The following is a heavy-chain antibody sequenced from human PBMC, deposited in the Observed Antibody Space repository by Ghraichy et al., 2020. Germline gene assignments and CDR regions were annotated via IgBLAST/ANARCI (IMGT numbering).Heavy chain of an antibody. J-gene: IGHJ5*02. CDR1: GGSISSYY. D-gene: IGHD4-17*01. Sequence: ESLNISCTVSGGSISSYYWSWIRQPPGKGLEWIGYIYTSGSTNYNPSLKSRVTISVDTSKNQFSLKLSSVTAADTAVYYCASSYGDSYPNWFDPWGQGTLVTVSS. V-gene: IGHV4-4*09. CDR2: IYTSGST. CDR3: ASSYGDSYPNWFDP.